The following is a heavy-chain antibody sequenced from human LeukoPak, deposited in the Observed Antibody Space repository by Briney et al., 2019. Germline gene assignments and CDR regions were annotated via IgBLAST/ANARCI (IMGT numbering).Heavy chain of an antibody. CDR2: FKSKVAGGTT. Sequence: GESLRLSCAASGFTFSVTWMSWVRQAPGRGLEWVGRFKSKVAGGTTDYAAPVAGRFTISRDDSNNMLYLQMNSLKTEDTGVYYCTRGAPQADVFDIWGQGTMVTVSS. D-gene: IGHD1-26*01. CDR3: TRGAPQADVFDI. J-gene: IGHJ3*02. V-gene: IGHV3-15*01. CDR1: GFTFSVTW.